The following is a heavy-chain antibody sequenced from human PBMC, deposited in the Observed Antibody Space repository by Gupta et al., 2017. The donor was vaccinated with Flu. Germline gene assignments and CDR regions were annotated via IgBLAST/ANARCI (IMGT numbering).Heavy chain of an antibody. D-gene: IGHD3-22*01. CDR3: ARDLGYFDSAYHFDY. J-gene: IGHJ4*02. Sequence: QVQLQESGPGLVKPLQTLSLTCTVSGGSITSGHYYWNWIRQPAAGGLEWIGRIFPSGSTDYNPPLRSRVTISLDSSKNQFSLRLSSVTAADAAVYYCARDLGYFDSAYHFDYWGQGTLVTVSS. CDR2: IFPSGST. CDR1: GGSITSGHYY. V-gene: IGHV4-61*02.